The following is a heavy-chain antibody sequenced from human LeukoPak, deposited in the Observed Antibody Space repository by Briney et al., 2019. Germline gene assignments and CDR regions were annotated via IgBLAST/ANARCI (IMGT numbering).Heavy chain of an antibody. J-gene: IGHJ3*02. CDR3: ARDVTTYCDCVWGRRIYDAFDI. CDR2: ISTYNGNT. CDR1: GGTFSSYA. V-gene: IGHV1-18*01. D-gene: IGHD3-16*01. Sequence: ASVKVSRTASGGTFSSYAISWVRQAPGQGLEWMGWISTYNGNTNYAQKLQGRVPITTDTVTSTAYMDLRSLRSDDTAVYYCARDVTTYCDCVWGRRIYDAFDIWGQGTMVTVSS.